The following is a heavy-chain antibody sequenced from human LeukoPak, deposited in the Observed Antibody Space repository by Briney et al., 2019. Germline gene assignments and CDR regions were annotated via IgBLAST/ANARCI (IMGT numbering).Heavy chain of an antibody. CDR1: GFTFSNYG. Sequence: PGRSLSLSCAASGFTFSNYGMHWVRQAPGKGLERVAVIWYDGSNKYYADSVKGRFTISRDNSKNTLYLQMNSLRAEDTAVYYCARGVKTIDYWGQGTLVSVSS. J-gene: IGHJ4*02. V-gene: IGHV3-33*01. D-gene: IGHD3-10*01. CDR2: IWYDGSNK. CDR3: ARGVKTIDY.